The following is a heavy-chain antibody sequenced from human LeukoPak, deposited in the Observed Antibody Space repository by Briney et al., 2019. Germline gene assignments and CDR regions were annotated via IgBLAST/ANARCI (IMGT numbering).Heavy chain of an antibody. CDR1: GFTFSNYD. CDR2: ISGSDGST. Sequence: GGSLRLSCAASGFTFSNYDMSWVRQAPGKGLGWVSSISGSDGSTYYADSVKGRFTISRDNSKNTLYLQMNSLRAEDTAVCYCAKGSHFDYWGQGSLVTVSS. J-gene: IGHJ4*02. V-gene: IGHV3-23*01. CDR3: AKGSHFDY.